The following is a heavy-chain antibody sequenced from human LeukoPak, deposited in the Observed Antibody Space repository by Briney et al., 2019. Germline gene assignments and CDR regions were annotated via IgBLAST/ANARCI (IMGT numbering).Heavy chain of an antibody. V-gene: IGHV3-66*01. D-gene: IGHD6-13*01. CDR3: ARGYSSSWYFDY. J-gene: IGHJ4*02. CDR1: GFTVSSNY. CDR2: IYSGGST. Sequence: GGSLRLSCAASGFTVSSNYISWVRQAPGKGLEWVSVIYSGGSTYYADSVKGRFTISRDNSKNTLYLQMNSLRAEDTAVYYCARGYSSSWYFDYWGQGTLVTVSS.